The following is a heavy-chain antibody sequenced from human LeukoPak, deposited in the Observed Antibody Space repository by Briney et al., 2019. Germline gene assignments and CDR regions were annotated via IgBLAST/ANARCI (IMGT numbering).Heavy chain of an antibody. D-gene: IGHD6-13*01. J-gene: IGHJ6*03. Sequence: NTSETLSLTCTVSGGSISSGSYYWSWIRQPAGKGLEWIGRIYTSGSTNYNPSLKSRVTISVDTSKNQFSLKLSSVTAADTAVYYCARGTNTGYSSSWYFYYYYMDVWGKGTTVTVSS. CDR2: IYTSGST. CDR1: GGSISSGSYY. V-gene: IGHV4-61*02. CDR3: ARGTNTGYSSSWYFYYYYMDV.